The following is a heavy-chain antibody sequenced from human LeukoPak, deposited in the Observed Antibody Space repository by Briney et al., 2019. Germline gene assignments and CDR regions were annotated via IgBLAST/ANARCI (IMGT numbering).Heavy chain of an antibody. Sequence: GGSLRLSCAASGFTVSSNYMSWVRQAPGKGLEWVSGMSASGGSTYYTDSVRGRFTISRDNSKNKVYLQMNSLRADDTAIYYCAAAVRRIYWGQGTLVTVSS. D-gene: IGHD3-10*01. CDR3: AAAVRRIY. CDR2: MSASGGST. CDR1: GFTVSSNY. V-gene: IGHV3-23*01. J-gene: IGHJ4*02.